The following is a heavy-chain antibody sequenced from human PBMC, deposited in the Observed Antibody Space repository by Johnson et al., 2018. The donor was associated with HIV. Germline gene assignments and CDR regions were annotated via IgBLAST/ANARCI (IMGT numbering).Heavy chain of an antibody. D-gene: IGHD6-13*01. V-gene: IGHV3-53*01. Sequence: VQLVESGGGLIQPGGSLRLSCAASGFSVTTDYMNWVRQAPGKGLEWVSLIYSGGNADYADSVKGRFTITRDNSKNTLYLQMNSLRAEDTAVYYCTKCIWGSSLIDAFDIWGQGTMVTVSS. CDR3: TKCIWGSSLIDAFDI. CDR2: IYSGGNA. J-gene: IGHJ3*02. CDR1: GFSVTTDY.